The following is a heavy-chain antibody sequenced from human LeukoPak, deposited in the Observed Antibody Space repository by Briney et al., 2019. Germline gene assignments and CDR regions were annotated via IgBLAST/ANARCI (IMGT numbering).Heavy chain of an antibody. CDR3: ARAESGNWDTKYYFDY. CDR2: ISAYNGNT. V-gene: IGHV1-18*01. Sequence: ASVKVSCKASGYTFTSYGISWVRQAPGQGLEWMGWISAYNGNTNYAQKLQGRVTMTTDTSTSTAYMELRSLRSDDTAVYYCARAESGNWDTKYYFDYWGQGTLVTVSS. J-gene: IGHJ4*02. CDR1: GYTFTSYG. D-gene: IGHD7-27*01.